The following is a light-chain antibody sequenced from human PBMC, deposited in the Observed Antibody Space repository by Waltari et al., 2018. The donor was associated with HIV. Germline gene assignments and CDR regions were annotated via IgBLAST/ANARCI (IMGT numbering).Light chain of an antibody. CDR1: QSISSW. V-gene: IGKV1-5*03. CDR2: KAP. Sequence: DIQMTQSPSTLSASVGDRVTITCRASQSISSWLAWYQQKPGKAPKLLLYKAPSLESGVPSRFSGSGSGTEFTLTISSLQPDDFATYYCQQYNSYSRTFGQGTKVEIK. CDR3: QQYNSYSRT. J-gene: IGKJ1*01.